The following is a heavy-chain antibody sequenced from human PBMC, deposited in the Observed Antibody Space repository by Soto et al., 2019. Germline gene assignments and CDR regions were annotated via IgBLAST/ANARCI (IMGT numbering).Heavy chain of an antibody. J-gene: IGHJ6*02. CDR1: GFTFSSYA. Sequence: PGGSLRPSCAASGFTFSSYAMHWVRQAPGKGLEWVSGISWNSGSIGYADSVKGRFTISRDNAKNSLYLQMNSLRAEDTALYYCAKVMVATYYYYGMDVWGQGTTVTVSS. CDR2: ISWNSGSI. CDR3: AKVMVATYYYYGMDV. V-gene: IGHV3-9*01. D-gene: IGHD5-12*01.